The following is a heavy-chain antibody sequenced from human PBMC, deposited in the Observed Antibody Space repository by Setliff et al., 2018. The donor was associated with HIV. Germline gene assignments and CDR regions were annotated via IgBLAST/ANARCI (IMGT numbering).Heavy chain of an antibody. V-gene: IGHV4-59*01. CDR1: RGSISRYY. CDR3: ARDRPPSTVDMLGAFDR. CDR2: IYYTGTT. Sequence: SETLSLTCTVPRGSISRYYRSWIRQPPGKGLEWIGYIYYTGTTKYNPSLKSRVTMSVDTSTNQLSLKLSSLTAADTAVYYCARDRPPSTVDMLGAFDRWGQGTMVTVSS. D-gene: IGHD4-17*01. J-gene: IGHJ3*02.